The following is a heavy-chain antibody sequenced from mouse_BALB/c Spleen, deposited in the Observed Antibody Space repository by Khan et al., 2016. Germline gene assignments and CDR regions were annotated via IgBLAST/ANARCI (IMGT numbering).Heavy chain of an antibody. CDR3: ARHYDYWFAY. Sequence: EVELVESGGGLVKPGGSLKLSCAASGFTFSSYAMSWVRQTPEKRLEWVATISSGGSYTYYPDSVKGRFTISRDNAKNTLYLQMSSLRSEDTAMYYCARHYDYWFAYWGQGTLVTVSA. CDR1: GFTFSSYA. V-gene: IGHV5-9-3*01. J-gene: IGHJ3*01. CDR2: ISSGGSYT. D-gene: IGHD2-4*01.